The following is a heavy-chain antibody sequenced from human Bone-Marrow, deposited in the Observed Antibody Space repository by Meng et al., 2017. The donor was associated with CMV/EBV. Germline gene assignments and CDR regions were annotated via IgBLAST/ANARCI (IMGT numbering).Heavy chain of an antibody. D-gene: IGHD6-6*01. V-gene: IGHV3-9*01. CDR3: AKGGQLASYYYYGMDV. J-gene: IGHJ6*01. CDR1: GFTFDDYA. Sequence: SLKISCAASGFTFDDYAMHWVRQAPGKGLEWVSGISWNSGSIGYADSVKGRFTISRDNAKNSLYLQMNSLRAEDTALYYCAKGGQLASYYYYGMDVWGQGTTVTGSS. CDR2: ISWNSGSI.